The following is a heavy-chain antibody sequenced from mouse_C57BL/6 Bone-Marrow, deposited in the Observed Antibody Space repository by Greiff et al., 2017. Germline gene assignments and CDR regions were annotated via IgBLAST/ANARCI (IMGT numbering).Heavy chain of an antibody. Sequence: SGAELASPGASVTLSCKASGYTFTDHIMNWVKKRPGQGLEWIGRIYPVSGDTNYNQKFMGKATFSVDRSSSTVFMVLNSLTSEDPAVYYCGTGYSNPYAMDYWGQGTSVTVSS. CDR3: GTGYSNPYAMDY. D-gene: IGHD2-5*01. CDR2: IYPVSGDT. J-gene: IGHJ4*01. CDR1: GYTFTDHI. V-gene: IGHV1-11*01.